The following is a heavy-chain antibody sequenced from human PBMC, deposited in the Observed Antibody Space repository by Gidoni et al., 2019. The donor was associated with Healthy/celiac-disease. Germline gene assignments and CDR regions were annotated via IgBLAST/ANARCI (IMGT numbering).Heavy chain of an antibody. CDR3: ARAGDYGSGSPNFDY. D-gene: IGHD3-10*01. Sequence: QVQLVQSGAEVTKPGSSVKVSCEASAGTFTSYAISWVRQAPGQGLEWMGGIIPIFGTANYAQKSQGRVTITADESTSTAYMELSSLRSEDTAVYYCARAGDYGSGSPNFDYWGQGTLVTVAS. CDR1: AGTFTSYA. CDR2: IIPIFGTA. V-gene: IGHV1-69*01. J-gene: IGHJ4*02.